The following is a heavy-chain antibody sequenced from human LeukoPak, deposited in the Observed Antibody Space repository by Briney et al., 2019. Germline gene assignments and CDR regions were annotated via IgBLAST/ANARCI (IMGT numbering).Heavy chain of an antibody. CDR1: GGSISSYY. CDR3: ARGGYYYDSSGYLTN. J-gene: IGHJ4*02. Sequence: SETLSLTCTVSGGSISSYYWSWIRQPPGKGLEWIGYIYYSGSTYYNPSLKSRVTISVDTSKNQFSLKLSSVTAADTAVYYCARGGYYYDSSGYLTNWGQGTLVTVSS. D-gene: IGHD3-22*01. CDR2: IYYSGST. V-gene: IGHV4-30-4*01.